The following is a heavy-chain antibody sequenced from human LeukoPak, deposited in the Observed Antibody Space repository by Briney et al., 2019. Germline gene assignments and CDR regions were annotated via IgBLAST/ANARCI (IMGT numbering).Heavy chain of an antibody. V-gene: IGHV4-34*01. CDR3: ARGLSRRYSSGWYY. CDR1: GGSFSGYY. CDR2: INHSGST. Sequence: ETLSLTCAVYGGSFSGYYWSWIRQPPGKGLEWIGEINHSGSTNYNPSLKSRVTISVDTSKNQFSLRLSSVTAADTAVYYCARGLSRRYSSGWYYWGQGTLVTVSS. D-gene: IGHD6-19*01. J-gene: IGHJ4*02.